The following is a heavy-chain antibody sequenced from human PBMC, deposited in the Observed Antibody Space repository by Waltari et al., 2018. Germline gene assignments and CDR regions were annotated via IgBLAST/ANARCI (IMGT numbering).Heavy chain of an antibody. V-gene: IGHV4-31*03. Sequence: QVQLQESGPGLVKPSQTLSLTCTVSGGSISSGGYYWSWIRQHPGKGLEWIGYIYYSGSTYYNPSLKSRVTISVDTSKNQFSLKLSSVTAADTAVYYCARDGGFSSGGTIRAFDIWGQGTMVTVSS. CDR2: IYYSGST. CDR1: GGSISSGGYY. D-gene: IGHD2-15*01. CDR3: ARDGGFSSGGTIRAFDI. J-gene: IGHJ3*02.